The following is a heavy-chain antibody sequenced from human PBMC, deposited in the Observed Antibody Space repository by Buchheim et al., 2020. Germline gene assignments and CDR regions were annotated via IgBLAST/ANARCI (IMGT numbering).Heavy chain of an antibody. Sequence: QVQLQQWGAGLLKPSETLSLTCAVYGGFFSGYYWSWIRQPPGKGLEWIGEINHSGSTNYNPSLKSRVTISVDTSKNQFSLKLSSVTAADTAVYYCARAYPRDCTNGVCYKRGGWFDPWGQGTL. D-gene: IGHD2-8*01. V-gene: IGHV4-34*01. CDR2: INHSGST. CDR1: GGFFSGYY. J-gene: IGHJ5*02. CDR3: ARAYPRDCTNGVCYKRGGWFDP.